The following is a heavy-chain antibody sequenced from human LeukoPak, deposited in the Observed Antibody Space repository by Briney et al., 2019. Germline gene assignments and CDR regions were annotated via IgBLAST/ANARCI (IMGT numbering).Heavy chain of an antibody. CDR2: IRNHGTDE. CDR3: AKDFARSITGHDFDN. Sequence: PGGSLRLSCAASGFTFSSYGMHWVRQAPGKGLEWVAFIRNHGTDEYYAESVRGRFTISRDNSKNMLYMQMNSLRAEDTAVYYCAKDFARSITGHDFDNWGQGTLVTVSS. D-gene: IGHD1-14*01. CDR1: GFTFSSYG. V-gene: IGHV3-30*02. J-gene: IGHJ4*02.